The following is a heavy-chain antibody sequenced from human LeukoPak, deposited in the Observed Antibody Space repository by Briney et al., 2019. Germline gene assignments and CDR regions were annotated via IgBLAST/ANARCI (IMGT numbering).Heavy chain of an antibody. CDR3: AKSKDGYNIVDY. CDR1: GFTFSSYA. D-gene: IGHD5-24*01. CDR2: VSDSGGSS. Sequence: GGSLRLSCAASGFTFSSYAMSWVRQAPGKGLEWVSGVSDSGGSSYNADSVKGRFTISRDNSKNTPYLQMNSLRAEDTALYYCAKSKDGYNIVDYWGQGTLVTVSS. V-gene: IGHV3-23*01. J-gene: IGHJ4*02.